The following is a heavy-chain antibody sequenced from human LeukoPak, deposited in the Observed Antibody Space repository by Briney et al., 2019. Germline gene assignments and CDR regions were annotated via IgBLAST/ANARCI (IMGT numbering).Heavy chain of an antibody. D-gene: IGHD3-16*01. CDR2: ISAYNGNT. CDR1: GSTFTSYG. V-gene: IGHV1-18*01. Sequence: ASVKVSRKASGSTFTSYGISWVRQAPGQGLEWMGWISAYNGNTNYAQKLQGRVTMTTDTSTSTGYMELRSLRSDDTAVYYCARNRGGAAVFDYWGQGTLVTVSS. CDR3: ARNRGGAAVFDY. J-gene: IGHJ4*02.